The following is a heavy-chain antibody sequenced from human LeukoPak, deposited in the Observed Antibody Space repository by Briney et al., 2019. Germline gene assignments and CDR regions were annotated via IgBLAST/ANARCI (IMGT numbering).Heavy chain of an antibody. J-gene: IGHJ5*02. CDR1: GFTFTDYA. D-gene: IGHD2-15*01. CDR2: ISGSGGST. Sequence: GGSLRLSCAASGFTFTDYAMSWVRQAPGKGLEWVSVISGSGGSTHYADSVKGRLTVSRDNTKNTVHLQMNSLRPEDTAVYYCAISWAGIAANDHWGQGTLVTVSA. V-gene: IGHV3-23*01. CDR3: AISWAGIAANDH.